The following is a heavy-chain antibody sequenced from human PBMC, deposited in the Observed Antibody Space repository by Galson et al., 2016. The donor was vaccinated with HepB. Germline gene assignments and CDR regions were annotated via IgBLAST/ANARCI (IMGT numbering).Heavy chain of an antibody. V-gene: IGHV3-23*01. D-gene: IGHD5-24*01. Sequence: LSLSCAASGFTFSTYDMNWVRQAPGKGLEWVSSISGSGHSTYYADSVKGRFTISRDNSKNTLCLQMNSLRADDTAVYYCAKSGGDGYNHWYFDLWGRGTLVTVSS. CDR2: ISGSGHST. J-gene: IGHJ2*01. CDR1: GFTFSTYD. CDR3: AKSGGDGYNHWYFDL.